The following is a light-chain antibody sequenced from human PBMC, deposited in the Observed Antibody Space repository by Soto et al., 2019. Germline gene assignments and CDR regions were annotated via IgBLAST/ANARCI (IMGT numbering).Light chain of an antibody. CDR1: QNIYIY. Sequence: DIQMTQSPSSLFASVGDRVSITCQASQNIYIYLNWFQRKPGRAPKLLIYDASHLDAGVPSRFSGSGSGTDFTFTISSLQPEDIATYYCQQYDNLPYTFGQGTNLEI. CDR2: DAS. J-gene: IGKJ2*01. V-gene: IGKV1-33*01. CDR3: QQYDNLPYT.